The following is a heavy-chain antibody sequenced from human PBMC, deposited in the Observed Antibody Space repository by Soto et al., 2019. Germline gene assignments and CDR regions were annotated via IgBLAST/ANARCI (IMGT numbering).Heavy chain of an antibody. CDR1: GFTFSDFA. Sequence: EVQLLESGGGSVHPGESLRLSCAASGFTFSDFAMAWVRQAPGKGLEWVSSASASGSGTYYADSVKGRFTISRDNSKNTVHLQMNSLRVDDTAVYFCSTSSRNEYHFAMDAWGQGTTVIVSS. V-gene: IGHV3-23*01. D-gene: IGHD6-6*01. CDR2: ASASGSGT. CDR3: STSSRNEYHFAMDA. J-gene: IGHJ6*02.